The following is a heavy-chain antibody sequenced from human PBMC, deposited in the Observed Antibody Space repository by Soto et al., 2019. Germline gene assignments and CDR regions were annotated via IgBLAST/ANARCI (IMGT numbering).Heavy chain of an antibody. J-gene: IGHJ5*02. CDR1: GFTFISYA. Sequence: GGSLRLSCASSGFTFISYAMSWVRQATGKGLEWVSAISGSGGSTYYADSVKGRFTISRDNSKNTLYLQMNSLRAEDTAVYYCAKDPALTEPSRFDPWGQGTLVTVSS. CDR3: AKDPALTEPSRFDP. V-gene: IGHV3-23*01. CDR2: ISGSGGST.